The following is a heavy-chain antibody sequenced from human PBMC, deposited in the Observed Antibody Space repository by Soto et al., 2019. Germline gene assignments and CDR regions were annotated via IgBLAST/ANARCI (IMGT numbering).Heavy chain of an antibody. J-gene: IGHJ4*02. D-gene: IGHD3-3*01. Sequence: GGSLRLSCAGSWLTISSYWMSWVRQAPGKGLGWVANIQQDGSAKYYADSVKGRFTISRDNAKDSLHLQMNSLRADDTAVYYCARGYTVFDEVNSYHFDYWGQGSQVTVSS. CDR3: ARGYTVFDEVNSYHFDY. V-gene: IGHV3-7*01. CDR2: IQQDGSAK. CDR1: WLTISSYW.